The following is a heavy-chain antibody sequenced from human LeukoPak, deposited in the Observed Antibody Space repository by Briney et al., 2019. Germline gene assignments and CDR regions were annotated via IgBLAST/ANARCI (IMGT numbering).Heavy chain of an antibody. D-gene: IGHD1-26*01. Sequence: PSETLSLTCTVSGGSISSGGYYWSWIRQHPGKGLEWFGYIYYSGSTYYNPSLKSRVTISVDTSKNQFSLKLSSVTAADTAVYYCARNKVGATIDYWGQGTLVTVSS. CDR3: ARNKVGATIDY. J-gene: IGHJ4*02. CDR2: IYYSGST. V-gene: IGHV4-31*03. CDR1: GGSISSGGYY.